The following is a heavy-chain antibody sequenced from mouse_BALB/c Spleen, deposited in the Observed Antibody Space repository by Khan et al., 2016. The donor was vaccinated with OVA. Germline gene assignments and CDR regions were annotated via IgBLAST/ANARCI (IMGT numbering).Heavy chain of an antibody. CDR1: GYSITSGYA. Sequence: EVQLVETGPGLVKPSQSLSLTCTVTGYSITSGYAWNWLRQFPGNKLEWMGYISYSGVTSHTPSLKSRISITRDTSKNQFFLQLNSGTTEDTTTYYCARGNYYGYYFDYWGQGTTLTVSS. V-gene: IGHV3-2*02. J-gene: IGHJ2*01. CDR2: ISYSGVT. CDR3: ARGNYYGYYFDY. D-gene: IGHD1-1*01.